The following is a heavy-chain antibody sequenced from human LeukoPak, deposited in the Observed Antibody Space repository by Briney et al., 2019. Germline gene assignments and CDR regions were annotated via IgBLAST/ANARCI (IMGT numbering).Heavy chain of an antibody. V-gene: IGHV4-59*01. Sequence: SETLSLTCTVSGGSISSYYWSWIRQPPGKGLEWIGHIYCSGSTNYNPSLKSRVTISVDTSTNQFSLKVNSVTAADTAVYYCARVVAGRRFDPWGQGTLVTVSS. CDR1: GGSISSYY. CDR2: IYCSGST. CDR3: ARVVAGRRFDP. D-gene: IGHD6-19*01. J-gene: IGHJ5*02.